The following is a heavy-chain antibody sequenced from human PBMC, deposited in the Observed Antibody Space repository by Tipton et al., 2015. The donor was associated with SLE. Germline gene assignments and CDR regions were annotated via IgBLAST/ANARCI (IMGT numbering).Heavy chain of an antibody. CDR1: GGSISSGGYY. CDR2: TYYSGSP. D-gene: IGHD3-22*01. CDR3: PIYYHDSTGLHWFDP. Sequence: TLSLTCNVSGGSISSGGYYWSWIRQHPGKGLEWIGYTYYSGSPYYNPSLKSRVTISLDMSKNQFSLRLSPVTAADTVVYYCPIYYHDSTGLHWFDPWGQGTLVTVSS. J-gene: IGHJ5*02. V-gene: IGHV4-31*03.